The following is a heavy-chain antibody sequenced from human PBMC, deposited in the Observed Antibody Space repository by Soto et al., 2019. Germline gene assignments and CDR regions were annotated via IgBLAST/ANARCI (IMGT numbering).Heavy chain of an antibody. J-gene: IGHJ4*02. V-gene: IGHV1-18*04. CDR1: GYICSSYG. Sequence: GASVKVSWKAAGYICSSYGVRWVRQAPGGGLEWMGWINTYNGNINPAQNFQGRLTMTADTSTNTADIEMRSLRSDDTAIYYCVRDSSTGLFDYWGQGTLVTVSS. D-gene: IGHD4-17*01. CDR2: INTYNGNI. CDR3: VRDSSTGLFDY.